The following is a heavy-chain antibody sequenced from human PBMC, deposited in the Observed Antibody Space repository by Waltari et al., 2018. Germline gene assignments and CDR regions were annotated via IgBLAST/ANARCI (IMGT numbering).Heavy chain of an antibody. D-gene: IGHD1-1*01. J-gene: IGHJ6*02. CDR1: GYTFTSYA. Sequence: QVQLVQSGSELKKPGASVKVSCKASGYTFTSYAMNWVRQAPGQGLEWMGWINTNTGNPTYAQGFTGRFVFSLDTSVSTAYLQISSLKAEDTAVYYGARDGVNWNRHYYYYYGMDVWGQGTTVTVSS. CDR3: ARDGVNWNRHYYYYYGMDV. V-gene: IGHV7-4-1*02. CDR2: INTNTGNP.